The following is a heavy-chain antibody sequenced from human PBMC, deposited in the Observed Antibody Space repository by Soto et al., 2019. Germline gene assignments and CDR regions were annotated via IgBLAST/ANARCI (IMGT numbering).Heavy chain of an antibody. Sequence: PGGSLRLSCAASGFTFSDYYMSWIRQAPGKGLEWVSYISSSSSNMHYADSVKGRFTISRDNAKSSLYLQMNSLRAEDTAVYYCSRGGAVPAILDYWGQGTLVTVSS. V-gene: IGHV3-11*01. CDR3: SRGGAVPAILDY. CDR2: ISSSSSNM. D-gene: IGHD2-21*02. CDR1: GFTFSDYY. J-gene: IGHJ4*02.